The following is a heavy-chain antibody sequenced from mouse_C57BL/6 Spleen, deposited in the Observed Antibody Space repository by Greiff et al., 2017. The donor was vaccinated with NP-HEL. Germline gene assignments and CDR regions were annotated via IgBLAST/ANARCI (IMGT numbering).Heavy chain of an antibody. CDR2: ISDGGSYT. CDR1: GFTFSSYA. D-gene: IGHD1-1*01. Sequence: EVHLVESGGGLVKPGGSLKLSCAASGFTFSSYAMSWVRQTPEKRLEWVATISDGGSYTYYPDNVKGRFTISRDNAKNNLYLQMSHLKSEDTAVYYCARGGTTVGYFDVWGTGTTVTVSS. J-gene: IGHJ1*03. CDR3: ARGGTTVGYFDV. V-gene: IGHV5-4*01.